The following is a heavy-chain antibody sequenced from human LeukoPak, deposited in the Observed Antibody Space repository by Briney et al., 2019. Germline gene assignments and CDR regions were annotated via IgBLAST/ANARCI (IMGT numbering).Heavy chain of an antibody. CDR3: VREGGSFFFEY. CDR2: ISSSGRTI. D-gene: IGHD1-26*01. V-gene: IGHV3-48*03. J-gene: IGHJ4*02. CDR1: GFTFSDYE. Sequence: GGSLRLSCAASGFTFSDYEMSWVRQAPGKGLEWVSYISSSGRTIYYADSVKGRFTISRDNAKNSLYLQMNSLRAEDTAIYYCVREGGSFFFEYWGQGTLVTVSP.